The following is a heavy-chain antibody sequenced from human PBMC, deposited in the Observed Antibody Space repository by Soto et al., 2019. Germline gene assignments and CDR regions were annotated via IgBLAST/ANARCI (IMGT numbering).Heavy chain of an antibody. CDR1: GDTFRSYA. CDR3: AKSXXXXXXXXXPSYDYYAMDV. CDR2: IIPFLRTP. V-gene: IGHV1-69*01. Sequence: QVQLVQSGPEVKKPGSSVKVSCESSGDTFRSYAMSWVRQAPGQGLEWMGGIIPFLRTPNYSQKFQGRVTITADESTRTTYMELRGLSSQDTAIYFCAKSXXXXXXXXXPSYDYYAMDVWGPGTTXXXXS. J-gene: IGHJ6*01.